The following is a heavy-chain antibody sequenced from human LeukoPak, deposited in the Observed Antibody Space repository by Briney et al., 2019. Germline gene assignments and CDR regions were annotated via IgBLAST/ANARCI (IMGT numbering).Heavy chain of an antibody. CDR3: ARERPSYDSSGLTLFDY. J-gene: IGHJ4*02. V-gene: IGHV1-18*01. CDR1: GYTFTSYG. Sequence: ASVKVSCKASGYTFTSYGTSWVRQAPGQGLEWMGWISAYNGNTNYAQKLQGRVTMTTDTSTSTAYMELRSLRSDDTAVYYCARERPSYDSSGLTLFDYWGQGTLVTVSS. D-gene: IGHD3-22*01. CDR2: ISAYNGNT.